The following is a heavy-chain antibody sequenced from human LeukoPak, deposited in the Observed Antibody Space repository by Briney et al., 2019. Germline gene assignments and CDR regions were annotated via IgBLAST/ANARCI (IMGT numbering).Heavy chain of an antibody. CDR3: ARGKSSGWYCDY. V-gene: IGHV1-2*02. CDR2: INPNSGGT. Sequence: ASVKVSCKASGYTFTSYGISWVRQAPGQGLEWMGWINPNSGGTNYAQKFQGRVTMTRDTSISTAYMELSRLRSDDTAVYYCARGKSSGWYCDYWGQGTLVTVSS. J-gene: IGHJ4*02. CDR1: GYTFTSYG. D-gene: IGHD6-19*01.